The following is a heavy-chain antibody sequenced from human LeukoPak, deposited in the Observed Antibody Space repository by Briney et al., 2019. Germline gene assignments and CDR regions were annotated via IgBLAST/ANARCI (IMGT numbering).Heavy chain of an antibody. V-gene: IGHV3-11*01. CDR3: ARVRKVAGKGYFDY. Sequence: GVSLRLSCAASGFTFSDYYMSWIRQAPGKGLEWVSYISSSGSTIYYADSVKGRFTISRDNPKNTLYLQMNSPRAEGTAVYYCARVRKVAGKGYFDYWGQGTLVTVSS. J-gene: IGHJ4*02. CDR2: ISSSGSTI. D-gene: IGHD6-19*01. CDR1: GFTFSDYY.